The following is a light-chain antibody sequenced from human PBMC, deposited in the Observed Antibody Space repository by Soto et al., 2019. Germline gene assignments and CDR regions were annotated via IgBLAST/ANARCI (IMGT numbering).Light chain of an antibody. CDR3: QQANIFPIT. V-gene: IGKV1-12*01. J-gene: IGKJ5*01. CDR1: QGIGSW. Sequence: DIQMTQSPSSVSASVGDRVTITCRASQGIGSWLAWYQQKPGKAPKLLIYEASSLQSGVPSRFSGSGSGTDFTLTISSLQPDDFAPYYCQQANIFPITFGQGTRLEIK. CDR2: EAS.